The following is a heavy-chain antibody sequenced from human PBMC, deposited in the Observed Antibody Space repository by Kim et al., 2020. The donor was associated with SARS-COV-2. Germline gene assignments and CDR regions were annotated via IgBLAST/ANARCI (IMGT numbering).Heavy chain of an antibody. D-gene: IGHD3-3*01. Sequence: GGSLRLSCAASGFTFSSYSMNWVRQAPGKGLEWVSSISSSSSYIYYADSVKGRFTISRDNAKNSLYLQMNSLRAEDTAVYYCARGARNYDFWSGYYPLDYWGQGTLVTVSS. CDR1: GFTFSSYS. CDR2: ISSSSSYI. V-gene: IGHV3-21*01. J-gene: IGHJ4*02. CDR3: ARGARNYDFWSGYYPLDY.